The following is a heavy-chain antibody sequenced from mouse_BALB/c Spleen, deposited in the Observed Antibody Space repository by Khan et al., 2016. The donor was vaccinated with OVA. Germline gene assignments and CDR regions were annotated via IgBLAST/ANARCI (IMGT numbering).Heavy chain of an antibody. V-gene: IGHV5-6-5*01. CDR1: GFTFSNYA. CDR3: ARDYRFTY. D-gene: IGHD1-1*01. J-gene: IGHJ3*01. CDR2: ISSGGTT. Sequence: EVELVESGGDLVKPGGSLKLSCAASGFTFSNYAMSWVRQTPEKRLEWVASISSGGTTYLPDSVKGRFTISRDNGRNILYLQMSSLRSEDTAMYCCARDYRFTYWGQGTLVTVSA.